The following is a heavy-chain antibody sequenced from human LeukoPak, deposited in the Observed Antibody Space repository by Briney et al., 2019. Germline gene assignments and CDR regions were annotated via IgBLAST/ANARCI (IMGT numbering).Heavy chain of an antibody. D-gene: IGHD2-15*01. CDR2: VNPNSGKT. V-gene: IGHV1-8*01. CDR1: GYTFTSYD. CDR3: ARTRGDCSGASCYILEY. Sequence: ASVKVSCKASGYTFTSYDINWVRQATGQGLEWMGWVNPNSGKTGYAQKFQGRVTITRNTSITTAYMELSSLRSEDTAMYYCARTRGDCSGASCYILEYWGQGTLVTVSS. J-gene: IGHJ4*02.